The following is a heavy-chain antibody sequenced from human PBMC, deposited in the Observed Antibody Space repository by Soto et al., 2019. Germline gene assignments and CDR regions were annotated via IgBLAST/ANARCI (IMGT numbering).Heavy chain of an antibody. J-gene: IGHJ5*02. CDR1: GGSISSYY. CDR3: AREGPGVSSSSWGNWFDP. CDR2: IYTSGST. Sequence: SETLSLTCTVSGGSISSYYWSWIRQPAGKGLEWIGRIYTSGSTNYNPSLKSRVTMSVDTSKNQFSLKLSSVTAADTAVYYCAREGPGVSSSSWGNWFDPWRQGTLVTVSS. D-gene: IGHD6-6*01. V-gene: IGHV4-4*07.